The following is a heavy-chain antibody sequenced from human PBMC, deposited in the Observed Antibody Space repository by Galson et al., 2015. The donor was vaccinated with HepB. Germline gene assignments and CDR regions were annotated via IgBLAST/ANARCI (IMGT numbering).Heavy chain of an antibody. CDR3: AHTAAAGTEAPHFDY. V-gene: IGHV2-5*02. CDR1: GFSLSTSGVG. J-gene: IGHJ4*02. CDR2: IYWDDDK. D-gene: IGHD6-13*01. Sequence: PALVKPTQTLTLTCTFSGFSLSTSGVGVGWIRQPPGKALEWLALIYWDDDKRYSPSLKSRLTITKDTSKNQVVLTMTNMDPVDTATYYCAHTAAAGTEAPHFDYWGQGTLVTVSS.